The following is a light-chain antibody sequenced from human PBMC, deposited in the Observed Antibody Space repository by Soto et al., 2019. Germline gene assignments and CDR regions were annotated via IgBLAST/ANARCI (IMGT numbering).Light chain of an antibody. CDR3: SSYTSSSTRV. CDR2: DVS. CDR1: NSDVGAYNY. V-gene: IGLV2-14*01. J-gene: IGLJ1*01. Sequence: QSALTQPASVSGSPGQSITISCTGTNSDVGAYNYVSWYQQHPGKAPKLMIYDVSNRPSGVSNRFSGSKSGNTASLTISGLQAEDEADYYCSSYTSSSTRVFGTGTKVTVL.